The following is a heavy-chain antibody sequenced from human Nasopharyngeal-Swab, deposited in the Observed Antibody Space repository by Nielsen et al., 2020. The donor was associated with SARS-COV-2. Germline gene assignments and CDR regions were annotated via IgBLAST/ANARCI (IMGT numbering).Heavy chain of an antibody. CDR3: AKARRTDTYGFESFDY. V-gene: IGHV3-9*01. D-gene: IGHD5-18*01. J-gene: IGHJ4*02. CDR2: ITWNSGSR. CDR1: GFPFDDYA. Sequence: SLKISCAGSGFPFDDYAIHWVRQAPGKGLEWVSSITWNSGSRDYADSVKGRFTISRDNAKNSVYLQMNSLRAEDTALYYCAKARRTDTYGFESFDYWGQGTLVTVSS.